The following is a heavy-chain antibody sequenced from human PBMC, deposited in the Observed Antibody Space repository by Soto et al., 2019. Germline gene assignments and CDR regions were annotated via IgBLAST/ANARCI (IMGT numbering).Heavy chain of an antibody. CDR2: IYYSGST. V-gene: IGHV4-31*03. CDR1: GGSISSGGYY. D-gene: IGHD3-22*01. Sequence: NPSETLSLTCTVSGGSISSGGYYWSWIRQHPGKGLEWIGYIYYSGSTYYNPSLKSRVTISVDTSKNQFSLKLSSVTAADTAVYYCARVSPYYYDSSGYNYFDYWGQGTLVTVSS. CDR3: ARVSPYYYDSSGYNYFDY. J-gene: IGHJ4*02.